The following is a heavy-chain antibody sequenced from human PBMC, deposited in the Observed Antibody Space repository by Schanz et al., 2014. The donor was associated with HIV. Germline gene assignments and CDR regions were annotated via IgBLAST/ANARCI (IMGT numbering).Heavy chain of an antibody. J-gene: IGHJ4*02. CDR2: ITPDGSVT. D-gene: IGHD2-2*01. V-gene: IGHV3-74*02. CDR1: GFTFGTKW. Sequence: EVQLVESGGALVQPGESLRLSCVASGFTFGTKWMYWVRQGPGNGLAWVSYITPDGSVTYADSVKGRFTISRDTSKNTLYLQMNSLRAEDTALFYCARRRADQKTFDYWGQGALVTVSS. CDR3: ARRRADQKTFDY.